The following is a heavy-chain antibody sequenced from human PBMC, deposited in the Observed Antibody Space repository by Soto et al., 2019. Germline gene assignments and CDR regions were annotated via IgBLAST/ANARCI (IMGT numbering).Heavy chain of an antibody. D-gene: IGHD6-13*01. CDR3: AKDQGSSWYEIDY. CDR2: ISGSGGST. V-gene: IGHV3-23*01. CDR1: GFTVSNYA. J-gene: IGHJ4*02. Sequence: EVQLWESGGGLVQPGGSLRLSCAASGFTVSNYAVTWVRQAPGKGLEWVSTISGSGGSTYYADSVKGRFTISRDNSKNTLYLQMNSLRAEDTAVYYCAKDQGSSWYEIDYWGQGTLVTVSS.